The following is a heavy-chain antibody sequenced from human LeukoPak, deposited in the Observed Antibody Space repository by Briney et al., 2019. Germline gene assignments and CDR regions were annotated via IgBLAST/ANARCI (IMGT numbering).Heavy chain of an antibody. CDR2: IYYSGST. D-gene: IGHD3-10*01. Sequence: SETLSLTCTVSGGSISSSSYYWGWIRQPPGKGLEWIGSIYYSGSTYYNPSLKSRVTISVDTSKNQFSLKLSSVTAADTAVYYCARDGSGTYSYYMDVWGKGTTVTVSS. V-gene: IGHV4-39*07. CDR1: GGSISSSSYY. CDR3: ARDGSGTYSYYMDV. J-gene: IGHJ6*03.